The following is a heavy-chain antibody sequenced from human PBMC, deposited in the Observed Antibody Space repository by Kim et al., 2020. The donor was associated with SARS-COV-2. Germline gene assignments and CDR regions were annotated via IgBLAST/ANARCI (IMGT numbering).Heavy chain of an antibody. CDR2: LDGDGRTT. Sequence: GGSLRLSCAASGFTFSNYWMHWVRQVPGKGLVWVSRLDGDGRTTDYADSVKGRFTISRDNAKNTLYLQMNSLRVEDTAMYYCIRGGDTGSNSLWDIWGQG. V-gene: IGHV3-74*01. CDR3: IRGGDTGSNSLWDI. CDR1: GFTFSNYW. J-gene: IGHJ3*02. D-gene: IGHD1-26*01.